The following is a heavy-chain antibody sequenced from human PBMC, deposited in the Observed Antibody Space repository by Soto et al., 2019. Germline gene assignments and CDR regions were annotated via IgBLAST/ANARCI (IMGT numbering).Heavy chain of an antibody. CDR2: ISGSGGST. CDR3: AKDWGHSRIAAAGIGAFDI. Sequence: PGGSLRLSCAASGFTFSSYAMSWVRQAPGKGLEWVSAISGSGGSTYYADSVKGRFTISRDNSKNTLYLQMNSLRAEDTAVYYSAKDWGHSRIAAAGIGAFDIWGQGTMVTVSS. V-gene: IGHV3-23*01. D-gene: IGHD6-13*01. J-gene: IGHJ3*02. CDR1: GFTFSSYA.